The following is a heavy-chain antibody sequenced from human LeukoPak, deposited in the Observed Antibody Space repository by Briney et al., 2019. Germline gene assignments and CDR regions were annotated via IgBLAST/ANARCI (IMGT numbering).Heavy chain of an antibody. Sequence: PGGSLTLSCAGSGFTFSSYAMSWVRQAPRQGLEWVSVISDSGDYTSYADSLRGRFTISRDNSRNTLYLQMISLRPEDTAVYYCAKDTSIGKYCTNGVCSPFDYWGQGTLVTVSS. CDR1: GFTFSSYA. D-gene: IGHD2-8*01. V-gene: IGHV3-23*01. CDR3: AKDTSIGKYCTNGVCSPFDY. CDR2: ISDSGDYT. J-gene: IGHJ4*02.